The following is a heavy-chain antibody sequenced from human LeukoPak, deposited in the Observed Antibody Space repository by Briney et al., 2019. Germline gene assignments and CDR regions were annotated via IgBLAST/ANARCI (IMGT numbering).Heavy chain of an antibody. J-gene: IGHJ5*02. CDR3: ANSPSGLGLFDP. CDR2: ISAYNGNT. Sequence: ASVKVSCKASGYTFTSYGISWVRQAPGQGLEWMGWISAYNGNTNYAQKLQGRVTMTTDTSTNTAYMEQRSLRSDDTAVYYCANSPSGLGLFDPWGRGTLVTVSS. V-gene: IGHV1-18*01. CDR1: GYTFTSYG. D-gene: IGHD5-12*01.